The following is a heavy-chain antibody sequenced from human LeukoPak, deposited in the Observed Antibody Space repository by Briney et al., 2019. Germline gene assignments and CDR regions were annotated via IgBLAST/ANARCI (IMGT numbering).Heavy chain of an antibody. CDR3: ARASGWYERGPDYYYYYMDV. CDR2: ISSSSSYI. Sequence: SGGSLRLSCAASGFTFSSYTMNWVRQAPGKGLQSVSSISSSSSYIYYADSVKGRFTISRDNSKNSLYLQMNSLRAEDTAVYYCARASGWYERGPDYYYYYMDVWAKGPRSPSP. V-gene: IGHV3-21*01. D-gene: IGHD6-19*01. J-gene: IGHJ6*03. CDR1: GFTFSSYT.